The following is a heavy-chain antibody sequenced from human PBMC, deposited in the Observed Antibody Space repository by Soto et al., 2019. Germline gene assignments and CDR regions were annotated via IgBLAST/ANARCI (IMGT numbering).Heavy chain of an antibody. D-gene: IGHD1-26*01. Sequence: EVQLLESGGGLVQPGGSLRLSCAASGFTFSSYAMSWVRQAPGKGLEWVSAISGSGGSTYYADSVKGRFTISRDNSKNTLYLQMNSLRAEDTAVYYCANLRYHRVGAGGYWGQGTLVTVSS. CDR2: ISGSGGST. CDR1: GFTFSSYA. CDR3: ANLRYHRVGAGGY. V-gene: IGHV3-23*01. J-gene: IGHJ4*02.